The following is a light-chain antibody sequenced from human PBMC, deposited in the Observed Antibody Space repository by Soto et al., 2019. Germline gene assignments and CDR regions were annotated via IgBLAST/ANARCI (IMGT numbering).Light chain of an antibody. CDR3: SSYTSISTYV. J-gene: IGLJ1*01. CDR1: SSDVGGYDF. V-gene: IGLV2-14*03. Sequence: QSVLTQPASVSGSPGQSITISCTGTSSDVGGYDFVSWYQHHPGKAPRLMIYDVSHRPSGVSDRFSASKSGNTASLTISGLLAEDEAGYYCSSYTSISTYVFGTGTKVTVL. CDR2: DVS.